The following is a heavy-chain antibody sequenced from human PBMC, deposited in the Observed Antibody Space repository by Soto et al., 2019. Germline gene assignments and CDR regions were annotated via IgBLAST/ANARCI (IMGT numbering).Heavy chain of an antibody. V-gene: IGHV3-73*01. CDR1: GSTFSGSA. J-gene: IGHJ4*02. CDR2: MRSKANNYAT. Sequence: PGGSLRLSCAASGSTFSGSAVHWVRQASGKGLEWVGRMRSKANNYATAYAASVKGRFTISRDDSTNTAYLQMNSLKTEDTAVYYCTSSRYCSGGSCYWGQGTLVTVSS. D-gene: IGHD2-15*01. CDR3: TSSRYCSGGSCY.